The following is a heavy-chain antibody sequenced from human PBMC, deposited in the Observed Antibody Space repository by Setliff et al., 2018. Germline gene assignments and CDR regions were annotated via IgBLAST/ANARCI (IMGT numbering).Heavy chain of an antibody. D-gene: IGHD1-26*01. J-gene: IGHJ3*02. CDR2: INHSGST. CDR3: ARVPPKDSGSFYWDAFDI. V-gene: IGHV4-34*01. CDR1: GGSFSGYY. Sequence: SETLSLTCAVYGGSFSGYYWSWIRQPPGEGLEWIGEINHSGSTNYNPSLKSRVTKSVDTSKNQFSLKLTSVTAADTAVYYCARVPPKDSGSFYWDAFDIWGQGTMVTVSS.